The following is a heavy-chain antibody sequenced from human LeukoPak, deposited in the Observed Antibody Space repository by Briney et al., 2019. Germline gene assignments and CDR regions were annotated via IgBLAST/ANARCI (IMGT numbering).Heavy chain of an antibody. V-gene: IGHV4-31*03. CDR1: GGSISSGGYY. D-gene: IGHD6-13*01. CDR3: AREEVGIIAAAGKGAFDI. J-gene: IGHJ3*02. Sequence: SETLSLTCTVSGGSISSGGYYWRWIRQHPGKGLEWIGYIYYSGSTYYNPYLKSRVTLSVDKSKNQFSLKLSSVTAADTAVYYCAREEVGIIAAAGKGAFDIWGQGTMVTVSS. CDR2: IYYSGST.